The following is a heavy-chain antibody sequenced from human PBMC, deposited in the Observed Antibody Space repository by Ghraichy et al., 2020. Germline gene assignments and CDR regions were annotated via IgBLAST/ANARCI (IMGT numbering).Heavy chain of an antibody. Sequence: SETLSLTCAVYGGSFSGYYWSWIRQPPGKGLEWIGEINHSGSTNYNPSLKSRVTISVDTSKNQFSLKLSSVTAADTAVYYCARALPWIFGVVTLFRRNWFDPWGQGTLVTVSS. CDR2: INHSGST. V-gene: IGHV4-34*01. CDR1: GGSFSGYY. D-gene: IGHD3-3*01. J-gene: IGHJ5*02. CDR3: ARALPWIFGVVTLFRRNWFDP.